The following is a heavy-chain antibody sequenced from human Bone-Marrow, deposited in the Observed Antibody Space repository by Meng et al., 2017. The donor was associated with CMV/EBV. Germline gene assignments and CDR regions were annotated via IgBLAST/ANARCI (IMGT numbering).Heavy chain of an antibody. CDR2: ITSNSGYI. D-gene: IGHD1-7*01. CDR3: ARDSAGRRELIRSTSLWA. J-gene: IGHJ4*02. CDR1: GFTFSDNY. Sequence: GGSLRLSCAASGFTFSDNYMSWIRQAPGKGLEWVSSITSNSGYIYYADSVKGRFTISRDNAKNSLYLQMDSLRAEDTAVYFCARDSAGRRELIRSTSLWAWGQGTLVTVSS. V-gene: IGHV3-11*06.